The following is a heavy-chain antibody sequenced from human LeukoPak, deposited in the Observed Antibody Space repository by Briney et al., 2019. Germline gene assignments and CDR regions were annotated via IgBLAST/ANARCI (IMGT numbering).Heavy chain of an antibody. Sequence: SETLSLTCAVYGGSFSGYYWSWIRQPPGKGREWIGEINHSGSTNYNPSLKSRVTISVDTSKNQFSLKLSSVTAADTAVYYCARAFRSITMIVVVFFDYWGQGTLVTVSS. CDR3: ARAFRSITMIVVVFFDY. CDR2: INHSGST. J-gene: IGHJ4*02. V-gene: IGHV4-34*01. CDR1: GGSFSGYY. D-gene: IGHD3-22*01.